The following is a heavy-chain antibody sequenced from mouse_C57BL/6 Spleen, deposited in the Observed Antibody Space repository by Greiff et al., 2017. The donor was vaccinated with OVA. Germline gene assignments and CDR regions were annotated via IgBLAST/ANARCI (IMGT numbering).Heavy chain of an antibody. CDR1: GFTFSDYG. CDR3: AREGYFDV. V-gene: IGHV5-17*01. CDR2: ISRGSSTI. Sequence: EVNLVESGGGLVKPGGSLKLSCAASGFTFSDYGMHWVRQAPEKGLEWVAYISRGSSTIYSADTVKGRFTISRDNAKNTLVLHRTRLRSEDTAMYYCAREGYFDVWGTGTTVTVSS. J-gene: IGHJ1*03.